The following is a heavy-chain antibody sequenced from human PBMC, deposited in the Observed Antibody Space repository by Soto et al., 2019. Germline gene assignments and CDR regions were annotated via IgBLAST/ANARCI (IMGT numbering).Heavy chain of an antibody. V-gene: IGHV5-51*01. CDR2: ISPGDSDT. Sequence: PGESLKISCKGSGYTFSSYRIGWVRQVPGKGLEWMGIISPGDSDTKYSQSFQGQVTISADKSISTAYLQWNSLKASDTAMYYCARHATYYDILSGSHFDHWGQGTLVTVSS. CDR3: ARHATYYDILSGSHFDH. J-gene: IGHJ4*02. CDR1: GYTFSSYR. D-gene: IGHD3-9*01.